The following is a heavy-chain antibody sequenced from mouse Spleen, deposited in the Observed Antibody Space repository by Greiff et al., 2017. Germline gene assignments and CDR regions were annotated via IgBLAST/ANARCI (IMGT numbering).Heavy chain of an antibody. CDR1: GFTFSSYA. Sequence: EVQVVESGGGLVKRGGSLKLSCAASGFTFSSYAMSWVRQTPEKRLEWVATISSGGGNTYYPDSVKGRFTISRDNAKNTLYLQMSSLKSEDTAMYYCARQTGTTVVATGYFDYWGQGTTLTVSS. CDR2: ISSGGGNT. V-gene: IGHV5-9-3*01. CDR3: ARQTGTTVVATGYFDY. J-gene: IGHJ2*01. D-gene: IGHD1-1*01.